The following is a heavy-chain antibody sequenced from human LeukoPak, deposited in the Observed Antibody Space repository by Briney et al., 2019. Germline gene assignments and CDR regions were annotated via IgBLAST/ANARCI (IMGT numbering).Heavy chain of an antibody. J-gene: IGHJ6*03. CDR3: AREITNFGLKIFYMDV. D-gene: IGHD3-3*01. CDR2: INPNSGGT. Sequence: ASVKVSCKASGYTFTGYYMHWVRQAPGQGLEWMGWINPNSGGTNYAQKFQGRVTMTRDTSISTAYMELSRLRSDDTAVYYCAREITNFGLKIFYMDVWGKGTTVTVSS. CDR1: GYTFTGYY. V-gene: IGHV1-2*02.